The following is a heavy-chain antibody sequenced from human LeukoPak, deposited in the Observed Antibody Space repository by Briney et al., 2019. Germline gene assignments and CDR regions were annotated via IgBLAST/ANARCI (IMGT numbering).Heavy chain of an antibody. Sequence: SETLSLTCTVSVGSISSSSYYWGWIRQPPGKGLEWIGSIYYSGSTYYNPSLKSRVTISVDTSKNQFSLKLSSVTAADTAVYYCARGWIYVLSWGQGTLVTVSS. D-gene: IGHD2/OR15-2a*01. CDR1: VGSISSSSYY. V-gene: IGHV4-39*07. CDR3: ARGWIYVLS. J-gene: IGHJ4*02. CDR2: IYYSGST.